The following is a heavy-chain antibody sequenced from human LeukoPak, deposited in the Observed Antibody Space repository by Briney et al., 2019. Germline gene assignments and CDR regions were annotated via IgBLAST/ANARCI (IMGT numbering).Heavy chain of an antibody. CDR2: ISGSGGST. D-gene: IGHD3-3*01. V-gene: IGHV3-23*01. J-gene: IGHJ6*03. CDR3: AKGTPYDFWSGYGYYMDV. CDR1: GFTFSSYA. Sequence: PGGSLRLSCAASGFTFSSYAMSWVRQAPGKGLEWVSAISGSGGSTYYADSVKGRFTISRDNSKNTLYLQMNSLRAEDTAVYYCAKGTPYDFWSGYGYYMDVWGKGTTVTVSS.